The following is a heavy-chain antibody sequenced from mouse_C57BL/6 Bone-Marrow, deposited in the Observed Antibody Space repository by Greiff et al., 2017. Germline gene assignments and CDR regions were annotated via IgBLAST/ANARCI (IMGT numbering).Heavy chain of an antibody. J-gene: IGHJ3*01. CDR2: IYPGSGST. D-gene: IGHD1-1*01. CDR1: GYTFTSYW. Sequence: QVQLQQPGAELVKPGASVKMSCKASGYTFTSYWIPWVKQRPGQGLEWIGDIYPGSGSTNYNEKFKSKATLTVDTSSSTAYMQLSSLTSEDSAVYYCARSSYYYGSSPAWFAYWGQGTLVTVSA. V-gene: IGHV1-55*01. CDR3: ARSSYYYGSSPAWFAY.